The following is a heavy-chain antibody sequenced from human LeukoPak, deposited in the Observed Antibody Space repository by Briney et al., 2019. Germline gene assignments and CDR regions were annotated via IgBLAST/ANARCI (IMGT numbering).Heavy chain of an antibody. V-gene: IGHV1-2*04. CDR1: GYTFTGYY. CDR3: ATASGIAAAGTKSWFDP. CDR2: INPNSGGT. Sequence: ASVKVSCKASGYTFTGYYMHWVRQAPGQGLEWMGWINPNSGGTNYAQKFQGWVTMTSDTSTDTAYMELTSLRAEDTAVYYCATASGIAAAGTKSWFDPWGQGTLVTVSS. D-gene: IGHD6-13*01. J-gene: IGHJ5*02.